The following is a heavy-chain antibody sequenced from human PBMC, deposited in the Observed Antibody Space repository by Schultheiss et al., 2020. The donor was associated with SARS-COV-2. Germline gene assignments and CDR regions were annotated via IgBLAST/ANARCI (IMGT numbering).Heavy chain of an antibody. J-gene: IGHJ4*02. CDR2: IYYSGST. D-gene: IGHD3-22*01. V-gene: IGHV4-59*01. CDR1: GGSISSYY. Sequence: SETLSLTCTVSGGSISSYYWGWIRQPPGKGLEWIGSIYYSGSTNYNPSLKSRVTISVDTSKNQFSLKLSSVTAADTAVYYCARQITIILHYYDSSGYYHYFDYWGQGTLVTVSS. CDR3: ARQITIILHYYDSSGYYHYFDY.